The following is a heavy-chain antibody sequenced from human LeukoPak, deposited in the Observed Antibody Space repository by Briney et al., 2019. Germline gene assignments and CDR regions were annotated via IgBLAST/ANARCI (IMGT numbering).Heavy chain of an antibody. CDR3: ARDRGGSYSAIDY. CDR2: ISSSSITI. D-gene: IGHD2-15*01. CDR1: GFTFSSYS. V-gene: IGHV3-48*04. Sequence: PGGSLRLSCAASGFTFSSYSLNWVRQAPGKGLEWVSFISSSSITIFYADSVKGRFTISRDNDEKSLYLQVNSLRAEDTAVYYCARDRGGSYSAIDYWGQGTLVTVSS. J-gene: IGHJ4*02.